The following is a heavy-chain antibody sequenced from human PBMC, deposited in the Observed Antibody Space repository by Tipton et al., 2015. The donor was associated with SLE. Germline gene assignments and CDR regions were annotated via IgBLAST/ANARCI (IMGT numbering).Heavy chain of an antibody. D-gene: IGHD3-3*01. V-gene: IGHV4-31*03. CDR3: ARVGILEWLLFDY. J-gene: IGHJ4*02. CDR2: IYYSGST. Sequence: TLSLTCTVSGGSISSGGYYWSWIRQHPGKGLEWIGYIYYSGSTYYNPSLKSRVTISVDTSKNQFSLKLSSVTAADTAVYYCARVGILEWLLFDYWGQGTLVTVSS. CDR1: GGSISSGGYY.